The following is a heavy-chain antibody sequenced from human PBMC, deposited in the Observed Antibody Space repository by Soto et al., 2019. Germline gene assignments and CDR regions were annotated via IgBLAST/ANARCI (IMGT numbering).Heavy chain of an antibody. CDR1: GYTFTSYA. V-gene: IGHV1-3*01. D-gene: IGHD6-6*01. J-gene: IGHJ5*02. Sequence: GASVKVSCKASGYTFTSYAMHWVRQAPGQRLEWMGWINAGNGNTKYSQKFQGRVTITRDTSASTAYMELSSLRSEDTAVYYCASALLTSIAARSFMRTFDPRGQGTLVTVSS. CDR3: ASALLTSIAARSFMRTFDP. CDR2: INAGNGNT.